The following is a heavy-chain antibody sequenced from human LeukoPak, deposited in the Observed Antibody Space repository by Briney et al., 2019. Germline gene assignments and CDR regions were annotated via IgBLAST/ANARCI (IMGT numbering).Heavy chain of an antibody. CDR3: AREILYDSTGYYL. D-gene: IGHD3-22*01. CDR1: GFTFGPYT. Sequence: GESLRLSCAASGFTFGPYTMNWVRQAPGKGLEWVSSITSTSRYIYYADSLKGRFTVSRDNAKSSLYLQMNSLTVEDTAVYYCAREILYDSTGYYLWGQGTVVTVSS. CDR2: ITSTSRYI. J-gene: IGHJ4*02. V-gene: IGHV3-21*04.